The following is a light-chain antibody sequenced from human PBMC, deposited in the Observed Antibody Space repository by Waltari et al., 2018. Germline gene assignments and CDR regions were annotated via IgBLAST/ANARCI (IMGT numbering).Light chain of an antibody. CDR3: QVWDSSTVV. Sequence: SYELTQPLSVSVALGQTARITCGGNNIGYKNVHWYQQRSGQAPVLVIYRDSKRPSGIPERLSGSNSGNTATLTISRAQDGDEADYYCQVWDSSTVVFGGGTKLTVL. CDR1: NIGYKN. CDR2: RDS. V-gene: IGLV3-9*01. J-gene: IGLJ2*01.